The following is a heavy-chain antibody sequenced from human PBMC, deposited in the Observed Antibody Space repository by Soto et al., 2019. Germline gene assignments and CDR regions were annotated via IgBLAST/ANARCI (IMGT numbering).Heavy chain of an antibody. D-gene: IGHD2-2*01. V-gene: IGHV3-53*01. CDR2: IYSGGST. J-gene: IGHJ4*02. Sequence: GGSLRLSCAASGFTVSSNYMSWVRQAPGKGLEWVSVIYSGGSTYYADSVKGRFTISRDNSKNTLYLQMNSLRAEDTAVYYCARGLLPAAIFDYWGQGTLVTVSS. CDR1: GFTVSSNY. CDR3: ARGLLPAAIFDY.